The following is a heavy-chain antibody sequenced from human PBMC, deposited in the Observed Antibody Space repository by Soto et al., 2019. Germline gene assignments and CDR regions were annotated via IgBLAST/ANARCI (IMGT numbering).Heavy chain of an antibody. D-gene: IGHD7-27*01. CDR1: GGTFSGHA. J-gene: IGHJ5*02. CDR3: ARGPNWGYRFDA. V-gene: IGHV1-69*06. CDR2: LIPLFGTT. Sequence: QVQLVQSGAEVKKPGSSVKVSCEASGGTFSGHAISWVRQAPGQGPEWMGGLIPLFGTTQHAQNFQDRLAITADKSPSTASMELTSLRFEDTAIYYCARGPNWGYRFDAWGQGTLVTVSS.